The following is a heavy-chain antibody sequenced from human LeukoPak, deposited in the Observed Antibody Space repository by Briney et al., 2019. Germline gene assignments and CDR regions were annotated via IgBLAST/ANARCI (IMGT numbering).Heavy chain of an antibody. J-gene: IGHJ4*02. CDR2: IYHSGST. CDR3: ARARQLRGYFDY. V-gene: IGHV4-4*02. Sequence: PSGTLSLTCAVSGGSISSDNWWSWVRQPPGKGLEWIGEIYHSGSTNYNPSLQSRVTISVDTSKNQFSLKLSSVTAADTAVYYCARARQLRGYFDYWGQGTLVTVSS. CDR1: GGSISSDNW. D-gene: IGHD6-6*01.